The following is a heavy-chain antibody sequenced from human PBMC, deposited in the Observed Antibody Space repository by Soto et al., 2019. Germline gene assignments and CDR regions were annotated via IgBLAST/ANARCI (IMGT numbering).Heavy chain of an antibody. J-gene: IGHJ6*02. D-gene: IGHD3-9*01. V-gene: IGHV1-69*13. CDR3: ARGSILTGYYQGNYYYYGMDV. Sequence: SVKVSCKASGGTFSSYAISWVRQAPGQGLEWMGGIIPIFGTANYAQKFQGRVTITADESTSTAYMELSSLRSEDTAVYYCARGSILTGYYQGNYYYYGMDVWGQGTTVTVS. CDR1: GGTFSSYA. CDR2: IIPIFGTA.